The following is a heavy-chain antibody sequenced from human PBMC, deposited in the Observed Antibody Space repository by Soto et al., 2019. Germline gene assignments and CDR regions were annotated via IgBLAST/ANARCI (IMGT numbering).Heavy chain of an antibody. V-gene: IGHV3-33*01. J-gene: IGHJ4*02. CDR2: IWYDGSNK. Sequence: QVQLVESGGGVVQPGRSLRLSCAASGFTFSSYGMHWVRQAPGKGLEWVAVIWYDGSNKYYADSVKGRFTISRDNSKNTLYLQMNSLRAEDTAVYYCARDPETWGSGEGFDYWGQGTLVTVSS. D-gene: IGHD7-27*01. CDR3: ARDPETWGSGEGFDY. CDR1: GFTFSSYG.